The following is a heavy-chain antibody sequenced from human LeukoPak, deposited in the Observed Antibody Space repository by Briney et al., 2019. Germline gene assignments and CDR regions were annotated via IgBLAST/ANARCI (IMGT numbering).Heavy chain of an antibody. Sequence: SETLSRTCTVSGGSISSHYWSWIRQPPGKGLEWIGYIYYSGSTNYNPSLKSRVTISVDTSKNQFSLKLSSVTAADTAVYYCARAVAAAGDWFDPWGQGTLVTVSS. CDR1: GGSISSHY. J-gene: IGHJ5*02. D-gene: IGHD6-13*01. V-gene: IGHV4-59*11. CDR3: ARAVAAAGDWFDP. CDR2: IYYSGST.